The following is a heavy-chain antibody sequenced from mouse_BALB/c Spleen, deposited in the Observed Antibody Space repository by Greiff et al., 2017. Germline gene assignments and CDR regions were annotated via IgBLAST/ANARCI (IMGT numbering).Heavy chain of an antibody. CDR2: IWAGGST. CDR1: GFSLTSYG. J-gene: IGHJ4*01. D-gene: IGHD2-10*01. V-gene: IGHV2-9*02. Sequence: VKLVESGPGLVAPSQSLSITCTVSGFSLTSYGVHWVRQPPGKGLEWLGVIWAGGSTNYNSALMSRLSISKDNSKSQVFLKMNSLQTDDTAMYYCAREAYYGNSYYAMDYWGQGTSVTVSS. CDR3: AREAYYGNSYYAMDY.